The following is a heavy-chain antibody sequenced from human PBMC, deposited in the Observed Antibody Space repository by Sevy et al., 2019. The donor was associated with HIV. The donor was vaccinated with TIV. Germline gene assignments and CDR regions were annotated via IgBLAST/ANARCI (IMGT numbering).Heavy chain of an antibody. D-gene: IGHD2-15*01. Sequence: ASVKVSCQVSGYTLTKLSIHWVRQAPGKGLEWMGNFDPQDDETLYSQRFQGRLTMTVDTSTDTAYMGLSSLTSEDTAVYYCATVGLRYFSGSSAYQGDWFDPWGQGTLVTVSS. CDR1: GYTLTKLS. CDR2: FDPQDDET. V-gene: IGHV1-24*01. J-gene: IGHJ5*02. CDR3: ATVGLRYFSGSSAYQGDWFDP.